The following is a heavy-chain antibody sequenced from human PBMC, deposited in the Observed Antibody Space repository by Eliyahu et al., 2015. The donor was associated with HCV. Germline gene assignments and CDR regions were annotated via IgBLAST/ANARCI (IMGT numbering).Heavy chain of an antibody. J-gene: IGHJ5*02. CDR3: ARSKSITGGRIAAAGTRGWFDP. CDR2: INHSGST. CDR1: GGSFSGYY. Sequence: QVQLQQWGAGLLKPSETLSLTCAVYGGSFSGYYWSWIRQPPGKGLEWIGEINHSGSTNYNPSLKSRVTISVDTSKNQFSLKLSSVTAADTAVYYCARSKSITGGRIAAAGTRGWFDPWGQGTLVTVSS. D-gene: IGHD6-13*01. V-gene: IGHV4-34*01.